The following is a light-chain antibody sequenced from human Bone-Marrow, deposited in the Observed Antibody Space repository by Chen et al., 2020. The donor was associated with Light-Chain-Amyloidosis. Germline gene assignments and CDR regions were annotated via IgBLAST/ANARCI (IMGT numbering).Light chain of an antibody. Sequence: QSVLTHPPSVSAAPGQKVPISCSGSNSNIGINYVSWYQQLPGTSPKLLIYENNQRPSEIPDRFSGSKSGTSATLGVAGLQTGDEADYYCATWDSSLTVWMFGGGTKLTVL. CDR2: ENN. CDR3: ATWDSSLTVWM. V-gene: IGLV1-51*02. J-gene: IGLJ3*02. CDR1: NSNIGINY.